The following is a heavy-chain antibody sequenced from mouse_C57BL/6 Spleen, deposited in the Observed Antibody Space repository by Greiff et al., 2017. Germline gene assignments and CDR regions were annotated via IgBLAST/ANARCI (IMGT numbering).Heavy chain of an antibody. V-gene: IGHV8-8*01. D-gene: IGHD2-4*01. CDR1: GFSLSTFDMG. J-gene: IGHJ1*03. CDR3: ARMPLYDYEGYWYFDV. Sequence: QVTLKVSGPGILQPSQTLSLTCSFSGFSLSTFDMGVGWIRQPSGKGLEWLAHIWWDDDKYYNPALKSRLTISKDTSKNQVFLKIANVDTADTATYYCARMPLYDYEGYWYFDVWGTGTTVTVSS. CDR2: IWWDDDK.